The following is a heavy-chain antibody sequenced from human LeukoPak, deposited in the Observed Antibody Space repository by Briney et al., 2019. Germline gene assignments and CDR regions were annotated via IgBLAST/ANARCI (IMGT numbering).Heavy chain of an antibody. Sequence: PGGSLRLSCAPSGFTFRSYWMHWARQAPGKGLVWVSRINSDGSSTSYADSVKGRFTISRDNAKNTLYLQMNSLRAEDTAVYHCARDRGGCVFDILGQGTMVTVSS. CDR1: GFTFRSYW. D-gene: IGHD3-10*01. V-gene: IGHV3-74*01. J-gene: IGHJ3*02. CDR2: INSDGSST. CDR3: ARDRGGCVFDI.